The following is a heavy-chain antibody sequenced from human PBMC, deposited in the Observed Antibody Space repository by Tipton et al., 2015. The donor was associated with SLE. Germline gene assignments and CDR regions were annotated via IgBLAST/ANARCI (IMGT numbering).Heavy chain of an antibody. D-gene: IGHD6-13*01. CDR1: GGSFSGYY. V-gene: IGHV4-34*01. J-gene: IGHJ6*03. CDR2: INHSGST. CDR3: ARGLGAAGTDYYYYMDV. Sequence: LSCAVYGGSFSGYYWSWIRQPPGKGLEWIGEINHSGSTNYNPSLKSRVTISVDTSKNQFSLKLSSVTAADTAVYYCARGLGAAGTDYYYYMDVWGKGTTVTVSS.